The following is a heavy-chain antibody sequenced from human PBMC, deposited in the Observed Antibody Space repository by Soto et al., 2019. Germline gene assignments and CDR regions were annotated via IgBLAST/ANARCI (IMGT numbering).Heavy chain of an antibody. Sequence: QVQLVQSGAEVKKPGSSVKVSCKASGGTFSSYAISWVRQAPGQGLEWMGGIIPIFGTANYAQKFQGRVTITADESTSTAYMVLSGLRSEDTAVYYCAPQGLPNYYYYGMDVWGQGTTVTVSS. CDR2: IIPIFGTA. J-gene: IGHJ6*02. CDR3: APQGLPNYYYYGMDV. V-gene: IGHV1-69*12. D-gene: IGHD5-18*01. CDR1: GGTFSSYA.